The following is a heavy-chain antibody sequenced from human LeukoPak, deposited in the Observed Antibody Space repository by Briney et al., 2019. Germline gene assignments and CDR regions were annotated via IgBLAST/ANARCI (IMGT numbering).Heavy chain of an antibody. CDR1: GFTFSSYG. J-gene: IGHJ4*02. CDR3: AKDTGYYSGSYYGDPSPIDY. CDR2: MWYDGSNK. D-gene: IGHD1-26*01. V-gene: IGHV3-33*06. Sequence: GRSLRLSCAASGFTFSSYGMHWVRQAPGKGLEWVAVMWYDGSNKYYADSVKGRFTISRDNSKNTLYLQMNSLRAEDTAVYYCAKDTGYYSGSYYGDPSPIDYWGQGTLVTVSS.